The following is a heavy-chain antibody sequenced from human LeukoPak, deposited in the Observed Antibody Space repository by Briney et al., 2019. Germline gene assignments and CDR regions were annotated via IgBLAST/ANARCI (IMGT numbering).Heavy chain of an antibody. D-gene: IGHD6-19*01. CDR3: VRVLCRGSSSRGWIDF. Sequence: PSETLSLTCTVSGGSISSYYWSWIRQPPGKGLEWIGYIYDSGSTYYNPSLESRVTISIDTSKNQFSLKLTSVTAADTGVYYCVRVLCRGSSSRGWIDFWGQGTLVTVSS. CDR1: GGSISSYY. CDR2: IYDSGST. J-gene: IGHJ4*02. V-gene: IGHV4-59*01.